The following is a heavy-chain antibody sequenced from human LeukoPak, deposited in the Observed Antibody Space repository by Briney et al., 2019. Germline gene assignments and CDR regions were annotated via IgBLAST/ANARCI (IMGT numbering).Heavy chain of an antibody. Sequence: SETLSLTCAVSGYSISNGYYWVWIRQSPGKGLEWIGSLYHSDSAYYNTSLRSRVSMSVDASRNQFSLKLSFVTAADTAVYYCARQHDSYYYYYVDVWGSGTTVTVSS. CDR1: GYSISNGYY. V-gene: IGHV4-38-2*01. J-gene: IGHJ6*03. CDR2: LYHSDSA. CDR3: ARQHDSYYYYYVDV.